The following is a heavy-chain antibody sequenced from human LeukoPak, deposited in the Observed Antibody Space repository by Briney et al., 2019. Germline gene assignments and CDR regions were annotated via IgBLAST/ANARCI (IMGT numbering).Heavy chain of an antibody. D-gene: IGHD3-10*01. CDR2: IYHSGST. CDR3: ARGAPSGSARD. CDR1: GGSISSGGYS. J-gene: IGHJ4*02. Sequence: SETLSLTCAVSGGSISSGGYSWSWIRQPPGKGLEWIGYIYHSGSTYYNPSLKSRVTISVDRSKNQFSLKLSSVTAADTAVYYCARGAPSGSARDWGQGTLVTVSS. V-gene: IGHV4-30-2*01.